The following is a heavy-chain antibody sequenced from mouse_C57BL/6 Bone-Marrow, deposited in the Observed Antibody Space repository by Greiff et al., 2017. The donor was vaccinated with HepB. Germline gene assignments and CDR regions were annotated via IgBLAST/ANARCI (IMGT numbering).Heavy chain of an antibody. D-gene: IGHD2-2*01. Sequence: DVKLVESGGGLVKPGGSLKLSCAASGFTFSDYGMHWVRQAPEKGLEWVAYISSGSSTIYYADTVKGRFTISRDNAKNTLFLQMTRLGSEDTAMYYCARGGGYGDCWGQGTSVTVSS. CDR1: GFTFSDYG. CDR3: ARGGGYGDC. CDR2: ISSGSSTI. J-gene: IGHJ4*01. V-gene: IGHV5-17*01.